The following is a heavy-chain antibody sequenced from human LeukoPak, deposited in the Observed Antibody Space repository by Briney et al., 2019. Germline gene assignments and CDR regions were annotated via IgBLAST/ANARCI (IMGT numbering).Heavy chain of an antibody. CDR1: GFTFSSYG. V-gene: IGHV3-30*02. CDR3: AKDGNIVGGHDFYYHMDV. J-gene: IGHJ6*03. D-gene: IGHD2/OR15-2a*01. Sequence: PGGSLRLSCAASGFTFSSYGTHWVRQAPGKGLEWVAFIRHDGHNNYYTDSVKGRFTISRDNSKNTLYLQMNSLRAEDTAVYYCAKDGNIVGGHDFYYHMDVWGKGTTVTVSS. CDR2: IRHDGHNN.